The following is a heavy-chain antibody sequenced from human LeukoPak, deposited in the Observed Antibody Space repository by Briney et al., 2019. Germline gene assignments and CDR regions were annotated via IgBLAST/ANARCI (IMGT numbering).Heavy chain of an antibody. CDR3: ARVTVYYDSSGYFDS. V-gene: IGHV3-20*04. CDR1: GFTFNDYG. CDR2: INWNGAST. D-gene: IGHD3-22*01. Sequence: GGSLRLSCAASGFTFNDYGVSWVRQGLGKGLEWVSGINWNGASTGYADSVKGRFTMSRDNAKNSLYLQMTSLRAEDTALYYCARVTVYYDSSGYFDSWGQGTLVTVSS. J-gene: IGHJ4*02.